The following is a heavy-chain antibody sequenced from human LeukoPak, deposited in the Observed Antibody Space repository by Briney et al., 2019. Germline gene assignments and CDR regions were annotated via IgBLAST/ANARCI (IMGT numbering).Heavy chain of an antibody. J-gene: IGHJ4*02. D-gene: IGHD3-22*01. CDR2: IYHSGST. V-gene: IGHV4-38-2*02. Sequence: SETLSLTCIVSGYSISSGYYWGWIRQPPGKGLEWIGSIYHSGSTYYNPSLKSRVTISVDTSKNQFSLKLSSVTAADTAVYYCARGENDSSAIDYWGQGTLVTVSS. CDR1: GYSISSGYY. CDR3: ARGENDSSAIDY.